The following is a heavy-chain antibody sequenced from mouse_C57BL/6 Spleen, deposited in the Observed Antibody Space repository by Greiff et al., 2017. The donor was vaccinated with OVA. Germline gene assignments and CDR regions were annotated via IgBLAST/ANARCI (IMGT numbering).Heavy chain of an antibody. D-gene: IGHD1-1*01. CDR1: GYTFTDYY. Sequence: EVQLQQSGPELVKPGASVKISCKASGYTFTDYYMNWVKQSHGKSLEWIGDINPNNGGTSYNQKFKGKATLTVDKSSSTAYMELRSLTSEDSAVYYCASNPVGYGSSYAMDYWGQGTSVTVSS. CDR2: INPNNGGT. J-gene: IGHJ4*01. V-gene: IGHV1-26*01. CDR3: ASNPVGYGSSYAMDY.